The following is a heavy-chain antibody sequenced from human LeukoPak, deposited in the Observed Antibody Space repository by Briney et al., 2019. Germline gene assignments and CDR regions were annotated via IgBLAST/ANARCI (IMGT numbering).Heavy chain of an antibody. CDR3: ASSGSGSYFLGFLDDMDV. D-gene: IGHD3-10*01. CDR1: GFTFSSYE. Sequence: PGGSLRLSCAASGFTFSSYEMNWVRQAPGKGLEWVSYISSSGSTIYYADSVKGRFTISRDNAKNSLYLQMNSLRAEDTAVYYCASSGSGSYFLGFLDDMDVWGKGTTVTVSS. CDR2: ISSSGSTI. J-gene: IGHJ6*03. V-gene: IGHV3-48*03.